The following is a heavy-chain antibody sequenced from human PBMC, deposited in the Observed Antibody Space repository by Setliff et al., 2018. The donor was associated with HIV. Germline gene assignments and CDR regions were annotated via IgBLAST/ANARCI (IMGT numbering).Heavy chain of an antibody. CDR1: GYIFTNYW. CDR2: ISPGDSDT. D-gene: IGHD6-13*01. CDR3: TSGENSGHSSRWYYFDY. J-gene: IGHJ4*02. Sequence: PGESLKISCKASGYIFTNYWIGWVRQMPGKGLEWMGIISPGDSDTRYSPSFQGQVTISADKSIDTAYLQRSSLKASDTAMFYCTSGENSGHSSRWYYFDYWPGNAGHRL. V-gene: IGHV5-51*01.